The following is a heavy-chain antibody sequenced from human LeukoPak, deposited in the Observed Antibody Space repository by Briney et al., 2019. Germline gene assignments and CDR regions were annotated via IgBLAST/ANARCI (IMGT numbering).Heavy chain of an antibody. V-gene: IGHV3-30*02. CDR2: IWYDGSNK. J-gene: IGHJ4*02. CDR1: GFTFSSYG. D-gene: IGHD3-9*01. Sequence: GGSLRLSCAASGFTFSSYGMHWVRQAPGKGLEWVAVIWYDGSNKYYADSVKGRFTISRDNSKNTLYLQMNSLRAEDTAVYYCAKDRGITTITSYYFDYWGQGTLVTVSS. CDR3: AKDRGITTITSYYFDY.